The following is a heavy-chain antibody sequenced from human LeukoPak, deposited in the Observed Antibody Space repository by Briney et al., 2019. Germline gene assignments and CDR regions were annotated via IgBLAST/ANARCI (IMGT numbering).Heavy chain of an antibody. CDR2: ISSSSSTI. CDR1: GFTFSSYS. V-gene: IGHV3-48*01. Sequence: HPGGSLRLSCAASGFTFSSYSMNWVRQAPGKGLEWVSYISSSSSTIYHADSVKGRFTISRDNAKNSLYLQMNSLRAEDTAVYYCANVGDGYTLDYWGQGTLVTVSS. J-gene: IGHJ4*02. CDR3: ANVGDGYTLDY. D-gene: IGHD2-2*02.